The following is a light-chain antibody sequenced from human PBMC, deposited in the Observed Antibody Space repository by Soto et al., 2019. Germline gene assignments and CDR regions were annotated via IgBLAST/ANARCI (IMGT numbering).Light chain of an antibody. CDR3: QRCLSGPLT. CDR2: DAS. V-gene: IGKV3-20*01. CDR1: QSLRKNF. J-gene: IGKJ4*02. Sequence: EIVLTQSPGTLSLSPGERATLSCRASQSLRKNFLAWYQQKPGQAPRHHIYDASNRATGIPDRFSGSGSGTDFTLTISSLGPEDSAVYYCQRCLSGPLTFGRGTKVEIK.